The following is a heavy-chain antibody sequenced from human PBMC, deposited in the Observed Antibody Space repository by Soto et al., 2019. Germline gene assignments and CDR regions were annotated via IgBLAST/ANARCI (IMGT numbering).Heavy chain of an antibody. CDR2: IFPGDAET. V-gene: IGHV5-51*01. Sequence: GESLKISCHGSGYNFATHWIGWVRHKAGKGLEWMGIIFPGDAETRYSPSFQGHITITADKSISTAYLRWSSLKASDTGMYYCATPGGFGMDVWGQGTTVTVSS. J-gene: IGHJ6*02. CDR1: GYNFATHW. D-gene: IGHD5-12*01. CDR3: ATPGGFGMDV.